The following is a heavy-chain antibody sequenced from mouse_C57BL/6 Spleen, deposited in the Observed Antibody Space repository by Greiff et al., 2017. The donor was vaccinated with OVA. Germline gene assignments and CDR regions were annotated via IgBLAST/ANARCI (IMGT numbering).Heavy chain of an antibody. V-gene: IGHV1-22*01. D-gene: IGHD2-1*01. CDR3: ASDGNYGFAY. J-gene: IGHJ3*01. CDR1: GYTFTDYN. Sequence: VQLKESGPELVKPGASVKMSCKASGYTFTDYNMHWVKQSHGKSLEWIGYINPNNGGTSYNQKFKGKATLTVNKSSSTAYMELRSLTSEDSAVYYCASDGNYGFAYWGQGTLVTVSA. CDR2: INPNNGGT.